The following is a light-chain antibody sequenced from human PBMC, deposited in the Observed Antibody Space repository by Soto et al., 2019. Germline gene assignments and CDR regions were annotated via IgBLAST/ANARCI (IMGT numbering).Light chain of an antibody. V-gene: IGKV1-5*01. CDR2: DAS. J-gene: IGKJ1*01. CDR3: QQYYSYPRT. Sequence: IQMTQSPSTLSASVGDRVTITCRASQSTSGWLAWYQQKPGKAPKLLIYDASNLESGVPSRFSGSGSGTEFTLTISSLQSEDFATYYCQQYYSYPRTFGQGTNVDIK. CDR1: QSTSGW.